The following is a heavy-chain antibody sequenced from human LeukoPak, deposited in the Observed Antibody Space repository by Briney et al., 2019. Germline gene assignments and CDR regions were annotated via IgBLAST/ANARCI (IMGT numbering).Heavy chain of an antibody. J-gene: IGHJ6*02. Sequence: SGGSLRLSCAASGFTFSDHYMDWVRQAPGKGLEWVGRTRNKANSYTTEYAASVKGRFTISRDESKNSLYLQMNSLKTEDTAVYYCARVGPTYCSGGSCYSDYYYGMDVWGQGTTVTVSS. CDR2: TRNKANSYTT. D-gene: IGHD2-15*01. CDR3: ARVGPTYCSGGSCYSDYYYGMDV. CDR1: GFTFSDHY. V-gene: IGHV3-72*01.